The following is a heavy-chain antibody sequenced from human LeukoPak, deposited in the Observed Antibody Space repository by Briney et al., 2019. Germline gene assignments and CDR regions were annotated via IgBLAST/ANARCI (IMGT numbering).Heavy chain of an antibody. V-gene: IGHV3-69-1*01. Sequence: ETLSLTCIVSGYSITSGYYWGWFRQPPGKGLEWVSSITRSSYIYYADSVKGRFTISRDNAKNTLHLQMNSLRAEDTAVYYCVRDWGYDSSGYWQKYFDSWGQGTLVTVSS. CDR2: ITRSSYI. D-gene: IGHD3-22*01. CDR1: GYSITSGYY. CDR3: VRDWGYDSSGYWQKYFDS. J-gene: IGHJ4*02.